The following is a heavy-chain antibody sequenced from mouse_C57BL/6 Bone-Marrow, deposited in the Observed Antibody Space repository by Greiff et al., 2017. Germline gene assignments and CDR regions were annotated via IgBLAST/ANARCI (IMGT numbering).Heavy chain of an antibody. CDR2: FYPGSGSI. D-gene: IGHD2-5*01. J-gene: IGHJ3*01. V-gene: IGHV1-62-2*01. CDR3: ARHGDYYSNYWFFAY. CDR1: GYTFTEYT. Sequence: QVQLQQSGAELVKPGASVKLSCKASGYTFTEYTIHWVKQRSGQGLEWIGWFYPGSGSIKYNEKFKDKATLTADKSSSTVYMVLSRLTSDDSEFYVCARHGDYYSNYWFFAYWGQGTLVTVSA.